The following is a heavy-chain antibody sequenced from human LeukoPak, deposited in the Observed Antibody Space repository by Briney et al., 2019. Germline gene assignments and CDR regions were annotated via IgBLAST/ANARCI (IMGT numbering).Heavy chain of an antibody. Sequence: PGGSLRLSCAASGFTFSGYWMSWVRQAPGKGLEWVANVKQDGSEKYYVDSVKGRFTISRDNAKNSLYLQMNSLRAEDTAVYYCARDTFLYCSGGSCYSPFDYWGQGTLVTVSS. CDR1: GFTFSGYW. V-gene: IGHV3-7*03. CDR3: ARDTFLYCSGGSCYSPFDY. CDR2: VKQDGSEK. D-gene: IGHD2-15*01. J-gene: IGHJ4*02.